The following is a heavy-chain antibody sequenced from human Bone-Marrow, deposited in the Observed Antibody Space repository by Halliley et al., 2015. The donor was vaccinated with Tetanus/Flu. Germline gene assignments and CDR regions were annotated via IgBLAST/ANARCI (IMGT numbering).Heavy chain of an antibody. D-gene: IGHD2-15*01. CDR1: GGSISSGVYY. V-gene: IGHV4-31*01. CDR2: IFRTGST. CDR3: ARGIADGPRRFTGMDV. J-gene: IGHJ6*02. Sequence: TLSLTCPVSGGSISSGVYYWTWIRQRPGKGLEWIGNIFRTGSTNYNPSLKSLVTISVEIFKNQFSLKLKSATAADTAVYYCARGIADGPRRFTGMDVWGQGTTVTVAS.